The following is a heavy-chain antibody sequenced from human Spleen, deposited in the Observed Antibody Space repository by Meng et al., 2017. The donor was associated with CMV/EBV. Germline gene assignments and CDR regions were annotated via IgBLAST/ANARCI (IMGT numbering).Heavy chain of an antibody. CDR3: ARVTWAERYDTSGYYADY. Sequence: ASVKVSCKASGYTFISYGITWVRQAPGQGLEWMGWISAHNGNTNYAQKLQGRVTMTTDTSTSTAYMELRSLRSDDTAVYYCARVTWAERYDTSGYYADYWGQGTLVTVSS. CDR2: ISAHNGNT. V-gene: IGHV1-18*01. J-gene: IGHJ4*02. CDR1: GYTFISYG. D-gene: IGHD3-22*01.